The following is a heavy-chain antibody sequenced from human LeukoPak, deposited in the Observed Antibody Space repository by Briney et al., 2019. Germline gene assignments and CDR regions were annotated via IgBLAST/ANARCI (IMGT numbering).Heavy chain of an antibody. CDR3: ASGGWRGDD. V-gene: IGHV3-7*01. J-gene: IGHJ4*02. CDR1: GFTFSNYW. D-gene: IGHD6-19*01. CDR2: IKQDGSEK. Sequence: GGSLRLSCAASGFTFSNYWMSWVRQAPGKGLEWVANIKQDGSEKYYVDSVKGRLTISRDNDKNTLYLQMNSLRAEDTAVYYCASGGWRGDDWGQGTLVSVSS.